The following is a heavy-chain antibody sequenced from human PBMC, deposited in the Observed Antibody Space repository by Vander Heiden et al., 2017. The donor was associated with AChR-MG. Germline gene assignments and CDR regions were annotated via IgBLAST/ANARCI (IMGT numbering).Heavy chain of an antibody. V-gene: IGHV5-51*01. CDR2: IYPGDSDT. CDR3: ARHRRPQSYYDSSGYVFDY. Sequence: EVRLVQSGAEVKKPGESLKISCKGSGYSFTSYWIGWVRQMPGKGLEWMGIIYPGDSDTRYSPSFQGQVTISADKSISTAYLQWSSLKASDTAMYYCARHRRPQSYYDSSGYVFDYWGQGTLVTVSS. J-gene: IGHJ4*02. D-gene: IGHD3-22*01. CDR1: GYSFTSYW.